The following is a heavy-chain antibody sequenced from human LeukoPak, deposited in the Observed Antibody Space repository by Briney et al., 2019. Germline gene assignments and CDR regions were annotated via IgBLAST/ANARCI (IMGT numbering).Heavy chain of an antibody. J-gene: IGHJ6*02. CDR3: ASFANYDFWSGSMDV. CDR1: GGSISSSSYY. Sequence: SETLSLTCTVSGGSISSSSYYWGWIRQPPGKGLEWIGSIYYSGSTYYNPSLKSRVTISVDTSKNQFSLKLSSVTAADTAVYNCASFANYDFWSGSMDVWGQGTTVTVSS. D-gene: IGHD3-3*01. V-gene: IGHV4-39*01. CDR2: IYYSGST.